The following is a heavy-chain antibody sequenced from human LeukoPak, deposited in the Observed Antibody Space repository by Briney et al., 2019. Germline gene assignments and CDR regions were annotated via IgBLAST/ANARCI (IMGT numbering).Heavy chain of an antibody. CDR2: INPSGGPA. V-gene: IGHV1-46*01. Sequence: ASVKVSCKASGYTFTRYYIHWVRQAPGQGLEWMGIINPSGGPANYAQKNQGRVTTTRDTSMSTVYMELNSLKSEDTAVYYCARGPPTTMTNRYFGLFDPWGQGTSVTVSS. J-gene: IGHJ5*02. CDR1: GYTFTRYY. D-gene: IGHD4-17*01. CDR3: ARGPPTTMTNRYFGLFDP.